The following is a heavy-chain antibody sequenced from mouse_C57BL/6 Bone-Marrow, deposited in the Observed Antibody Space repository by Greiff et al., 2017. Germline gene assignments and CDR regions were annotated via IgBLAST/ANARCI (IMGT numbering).Heavy chain of an antibody. CDR3: ARRVY. Sequence: EVQLQQSGPELVKPGASVKISCKASGYTFTDYYMNWVKQSHGKSLEWIGDINPNYGGTSYNQKFKGKATLTVDKSSSTAYMELRSLTSEDSAVYYCARRVYWGQGTLVTVSA. CDR2: INPNYGGT. CDR1: GYTFTDYY. J-gene: IGHJ3*01. V-gene: IGHV1-26*01.